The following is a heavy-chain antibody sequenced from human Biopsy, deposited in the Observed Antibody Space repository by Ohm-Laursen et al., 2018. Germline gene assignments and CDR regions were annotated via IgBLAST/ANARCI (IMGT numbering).Heavy chain of an antibody. CDR2: IFYSANT. D-gene: IGHD5-12*01. CDR3: ARLGSGDYFPTFFDF. Sequence: TLSLTCTVSGVPINGGRYYWNWIRHHPGKGLEWIGNIFYSANTYYNPSLKSRVTISVDTSKNQFSLKLSSVTAADTAVYYCARLGSGDYFPTFFDFWGQGALVTVSS. J-gene: IGHJ4*02. V-gene: IGHV4-31*03. CDR1: GVPINGGRYY.